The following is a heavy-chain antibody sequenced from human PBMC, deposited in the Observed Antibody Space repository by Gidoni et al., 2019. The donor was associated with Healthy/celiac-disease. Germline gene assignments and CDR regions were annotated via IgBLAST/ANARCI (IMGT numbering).Heavy chain of an antibody. CDR3: ARGRSVAATGDY. V-gene: IGHV4-34*01. Sequence: QVQLQQWGAGLLKPSETLSLTCAVYGGSFSGYYWSWIRQPPGKGLEWIGDINHSGSTNYNPSLKSRVTISVDTSKNQFSLKLSSVTAADTAVYYCARGRSVAATGDYWGQGTLVTVSS. CDR2: INHSGST. J-gene: IGHJ4*02. CDR1: GGSFSGYY. D-gene: IGHD6-19*01.